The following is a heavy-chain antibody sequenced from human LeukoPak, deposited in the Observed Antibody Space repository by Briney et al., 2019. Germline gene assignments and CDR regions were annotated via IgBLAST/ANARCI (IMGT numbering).Heavy chain of an antibody. CDR2: ISSNGGST. V-gene: IGHV3-64*01. J-gene: IGHJ4*02. CDR1: GFTFSSYA. CDR3: VRAAAGPFDY. Sequence: PGGSLRLSCAASGFTFSSYAMHWVRQAPGKGLEYVSAISSNGGSTSYANSVKGRFTISRDNSKNTLYLQMGSLRAEDMAVYYCVRAAAGPFDYWGQGTLVTVSS. D-gene: IGHD6-13*01.